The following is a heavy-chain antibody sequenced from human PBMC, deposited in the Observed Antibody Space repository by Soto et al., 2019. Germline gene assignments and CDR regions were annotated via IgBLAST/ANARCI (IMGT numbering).Heavy chain of an antibody. CDR2: IYYSGST. D-gene: IGHD5-18*01. CDR3: ARDHVDTTMVNAFDI. Sequence: QVQLQESGPGLVKPSQTLSLTCTVSGGSISSGDYYWSWIRQPPGKGLEWIGYIYYSGSTYYNPSLKSRVTISVDTSQNQCSLKLSSVTAADTAVYYCARDHVDTTMVNAFDIWGQGTMVTVSS. CDR1: GGSISSGDYY. V-gene: IGHV4-30-4*01. J-gene: IGHJ3*02.